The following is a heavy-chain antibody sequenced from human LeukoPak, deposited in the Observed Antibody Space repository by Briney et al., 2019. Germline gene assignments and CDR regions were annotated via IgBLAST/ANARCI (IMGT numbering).Heavy chain of an antibody. CDR1: GFTFSNYG. Sequence: GGSLRLSCVVSGFTFSNYGMNWVRQAPGKGLEWVSYISASRSSISYADSVKGRFSISRDNAKNSLYLQMNSLRAEDTAVYYCAREGSDWNYYYYMDVWGKGTTVTISS. CDR3: AREGSDWNYYYYMDV. J-gene: IGHJ6*03. D-gene: IGHD6-19*01. V-gene: IGHV3-48*04. CDR2: ISASRSSI.